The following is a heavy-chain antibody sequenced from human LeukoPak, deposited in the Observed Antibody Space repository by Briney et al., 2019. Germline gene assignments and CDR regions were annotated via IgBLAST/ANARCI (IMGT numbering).Heavy chain of an antibody. J-gene: IGHJ4*02. D-gene: IGHD5-24*01. CDR3: ARGAPVEMATSCYFDY. CDR1: GGSFSGYY. CDR2: INHSGST. Sequence: SETLSLTCAVYGGSFSGYYWSWIRQPPGKGLEWIGEINHSGSTNYNPSLKSRVTISVDTSKNQFSLKLSSVTAADTAVYYCARGAPVEMATSCYFDYWGQGTLVTVSS. V-gene: IGHV4-34*01.